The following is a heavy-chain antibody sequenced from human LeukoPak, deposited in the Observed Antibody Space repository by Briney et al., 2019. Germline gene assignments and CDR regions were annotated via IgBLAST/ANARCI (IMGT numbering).Heavy chain of an antibody. V-gene: IGHV4-34*01. D-gene: IGHD1-26*01. Sequence: PSETLPLTCAVYGGSFSGYYWSWIRQPPGKGLEWIGEINHSGSTNYNPSLKSRVTISVDTSKNQFSLKLSSVTAADTAVYYCARTQSQSGSYRYYFGYWGQGTLVTVSS. J-gene: IGHJ4*02. CDR3: ARTQSQSGSYRYYFGY. CDR2: INHSGST. CDR1: GGSFSGYY.